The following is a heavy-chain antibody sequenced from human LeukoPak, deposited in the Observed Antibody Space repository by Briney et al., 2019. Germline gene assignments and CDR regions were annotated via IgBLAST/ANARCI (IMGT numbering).Heavy chain of an antibody. V-gene: IGHV1-2*02. J-gene: IGHJ5*02. D-gene: IGHD3-22*01. CDR1: GYTFTGYY. CDR3: ARDSSGYSYNWFDL. Sequence: ASVKVSCKASGYTFTGYYMHWVRQAPGQGLEWMGWINPNSGGTNYAQKFQGRVTMTRDTSISTAYMELSRLRSDDTAVYYCARDSSGYSYNWFDLWGQGTLVTVSS. CDR2: INPNSGGT.